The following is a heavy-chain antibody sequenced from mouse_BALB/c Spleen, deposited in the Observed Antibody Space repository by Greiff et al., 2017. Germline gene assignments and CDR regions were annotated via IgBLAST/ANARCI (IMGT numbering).Heavy chain of an antibody. CDR2: IYPGNVNT. V-gene: IGHV1S56*01. Sequence: QVQLQQSGPELVKPGASVRISCKASGYTFTSYYIHWVKQRPGQGLEWIGWIYPGNVNTKYNEKFKGKATLTADKSSSTAYMQLSSLTSEDSAVYFCARPGSSIDWYFDVWGAGTTVTVSS. CDR3: ARPGSSIDWYFDV. D-gene: IGHD1-1*01. J-gene: IGHJ1*01. CDR1: GYTFTSYY.